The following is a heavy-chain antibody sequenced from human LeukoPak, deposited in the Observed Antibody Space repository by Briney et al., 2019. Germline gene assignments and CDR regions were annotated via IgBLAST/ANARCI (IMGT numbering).Heavy chain of an antibody. J-gene: IGHJ6*03. Sequence: SETLSLTCTVSGGSISSYYWSWIRQPPGKGLEWIGYIYYSGSTNYNPSLKSRVTISVDTSKNQFSLKLSSVTAADTAVYYCAGPAGTTKYYYMDVWGKGTTVTVSS. CDR2: IYYSGST. CDR3: AGPAGTTKYYYMDV. D-gene: IGHD4-17*01. CDR1: GGSISSYY. V-gene: IGHV4-59*08.